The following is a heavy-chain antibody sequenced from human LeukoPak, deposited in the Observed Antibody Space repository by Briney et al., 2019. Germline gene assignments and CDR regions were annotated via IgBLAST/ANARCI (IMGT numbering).Heavy chain of an antibody. Sequence: SETLSLTCTVSGGSISSYYWSWIRQPPGKGLEWIGYIYYSGSTNYNPSLKSRVTISVDTSKNQFPLKLSSVTAADTAVYYCAREYSSGWYELMDYWGQGTLVTVSS. V-gene: IGHV4-59*01. CDR2: IYYSGST. CDR3: AREYSSGWYELMDY. CDR1: GGSISSYY. J-gene: IGHJ4*02. D-gene: IGHD6-19*01.